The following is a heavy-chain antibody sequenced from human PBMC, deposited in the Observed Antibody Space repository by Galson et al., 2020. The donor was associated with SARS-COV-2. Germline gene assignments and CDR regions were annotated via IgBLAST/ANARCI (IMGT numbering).Heavy chain of an antibody. D-gene: IGHD6-6*01. CDR2: IYSGGTI. V-gene: IGHV3-53*01. J-gene: IGHJ4*02. Sequence: GESLKISCAASGFSVSRDYIHWVRQAPAKGLAWVSVIYSGGTIYYADSVKGRFSVCSDNSKHTGFLQMSGLSAEDTAVYYCAREAGPVTSSTHFENWGQGPPVTVSS. CDR3: AREAGPVTSSTHFEN. CDR1: GFSVSRDY.